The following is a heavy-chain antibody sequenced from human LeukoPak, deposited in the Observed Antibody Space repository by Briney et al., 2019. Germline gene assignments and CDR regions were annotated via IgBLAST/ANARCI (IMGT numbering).Heavy chain of an antibody. Sequence: GESLKISCKGSGYSFTSYWIGWVRQMPGKGLEWMGIIYPGDSDTRYSPSFQGQVTISADKSISTAYLQWSSLKASDTAMYYCARYKYQLNYYYYYMDVWGKGTTVTVSS. CDR3: ARYKYQLNYYYYYMDV. CDR2: IYPGDSDT. J-gene: IGHJ6*03. CDR1: GYSFTSYW. V-gene: IGHV5-51*01. D-gene: IGHD2-2*01.